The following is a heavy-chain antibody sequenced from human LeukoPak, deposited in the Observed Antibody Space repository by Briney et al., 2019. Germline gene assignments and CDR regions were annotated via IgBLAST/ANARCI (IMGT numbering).Heavy chain of an antibody. CDR1: GFTFSNYA. J-gene: IGHJ4*02. D-gene: IGHD1-26*01. V-gene: IGHV3-23*01. CDR2: FIGSGGST. CDR3: AKAGKVGATVWKYYFDY. Sequence: GGSLRLSCAASGFTFSNYAMSWVRQAPGKGLKWVSAFIGSGGSTYYADSVKGRFTISRDNSKNTLSLQMNSVRAEDTAVYYCAKAGKVGATVWKYYFDYWGQGTLVTVSS.